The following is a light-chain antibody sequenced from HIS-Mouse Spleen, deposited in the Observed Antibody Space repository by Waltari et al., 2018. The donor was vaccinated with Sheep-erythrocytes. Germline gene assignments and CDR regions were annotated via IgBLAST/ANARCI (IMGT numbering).Light chain of an antibody. CDR1: QSVSSY. CDR3: QQRSNWPPT. J-gene: IGKJ1*01. V-gene: IGKV3-11*01. CDR2: DAS. Sequence: EIVLTQSPATLSLSPGERAPLSCRASQSVSSYLAWCQQKPGQAPRLLIYDASNRATGIPARFSGSGSGTDFTLTISSLEPEDFAVYYCQQRSNWPPTFGQGTKVEIK.